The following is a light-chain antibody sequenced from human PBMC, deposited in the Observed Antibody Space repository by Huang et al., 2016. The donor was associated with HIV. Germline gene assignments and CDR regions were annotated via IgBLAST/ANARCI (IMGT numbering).Light chain of an antibody. Sequence: DIQMTQSPSSLSASVGDRVTITCQASQDISTHLNWYQQKPGKAPKRLISDASSLETGVPSRVSGGGSGTDVTFTISSLQPEDIATYFCQQYDSHVFTFGPGTRVDIK. CDR2: DAS. V-gene: IGKV1-33*01. CDR3: QQYDSHVFT. CDR1: QDISTH. J-gene: IGKJ3*01.